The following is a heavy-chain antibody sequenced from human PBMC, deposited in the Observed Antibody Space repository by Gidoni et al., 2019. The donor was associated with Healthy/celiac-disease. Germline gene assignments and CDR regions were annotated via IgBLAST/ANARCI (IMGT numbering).Heavy chain of an antibody. Sequence: EVQLVESGGGLVKPGGSLRLSCAASGFTFSSYSMNWVRQAPGKGLEWVSSISSSSSYIDYADSVKGRFTISRDNAKNSLYLQMTSLRAEDTAVYYCARDQISLAYGDYVPWTDYYYYGMDVWGQGTTVTVSS. V-gene: IGHV3-21*01. D-gene: IGHD4-17*01. J-gene: IGHJ6*02. CDR1: GFTFSSYS. CDR3: ARDQISLAYGDYVPWTDYYYYGMDV. CDR2: ISSSSSYI.